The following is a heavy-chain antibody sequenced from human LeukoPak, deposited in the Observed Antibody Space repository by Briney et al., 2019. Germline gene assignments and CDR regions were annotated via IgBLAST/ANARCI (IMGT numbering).Heavy chain of an antibody. J-gene: IGHJ6*02. CDR3: AKGRGMDV. CDR2: IKQDGSEK. V-gene: IGHV3-7*01. CDR1: GFSFSNYW. Sequence: GGSLGLSCAASGFSFSNYWMSWVRQAPGKGLEWVANIKQDGSEKYYVDSVKGRFTISRDNAKNSLDLQMNSLRAEDRAVYYCAKGRGMDVWGQGTTVTVSS.